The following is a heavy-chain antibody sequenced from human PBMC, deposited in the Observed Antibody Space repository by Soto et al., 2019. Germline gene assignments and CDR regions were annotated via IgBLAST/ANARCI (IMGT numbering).Heavy chain of an antibody. CDR2: INPSSGGT. D-gene: IGHD4-4*01. J-gene: IGHJ6*02. V-gene: IGHV1-2*02. CDR1: GYPFTGPY. Sequence: ASVKVSCKASGYPFTGPYIYWVRQAPGQGLEWMGWINPSSGGTEFAEKFQGRVTVTRDTSIRTVFLELNSLTSDDTGVYFCARDFRTYSHGVDVWGPGTSVTVS. CDR3: ARDFRTYSHGVDV.